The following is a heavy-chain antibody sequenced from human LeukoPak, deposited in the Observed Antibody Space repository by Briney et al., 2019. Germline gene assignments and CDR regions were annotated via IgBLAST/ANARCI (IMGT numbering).Heavy chain of an antibody. CDR1: GFTFSGSW. Sequence: GGFLRLSCAASGFTFSGSWMSWVRQAPGKGLEWVANIKQDGSEKYYVDSVKGRFTISRDNAKNSLYLQMNSLRAEDTAVYYCAELGITMIGGVWGKGTTVTISS. J-gene: IGHJ6*04. CDR3: AELGITMIGGV. D-gene: IGHD3-10*02. V-gene: IGHV3-7*01. CDR2: IKQDGSEK.